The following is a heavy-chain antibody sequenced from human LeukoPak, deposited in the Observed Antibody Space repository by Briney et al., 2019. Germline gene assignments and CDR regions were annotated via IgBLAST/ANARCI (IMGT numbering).Heavy chain of an antibody. V-gene: IGHV1-8*03. CDR3: ARGHCSGGNCYFPRFDP. CDR2: MNPNSGNT. D-gene: IGHD2-15*01. CDR1: GYTFTSYD. Sequence: ASVKVSCKASGYTFTSYDINWVRQATGQGLEWMGWMNPNSGNTGYAQKFQGRVTITRNTSISTAYMELSSLRSDDTALYYCARGHCSGGNCYFPRFDPWGQGTLVTVSS. J-gene: IGHJ5*02.